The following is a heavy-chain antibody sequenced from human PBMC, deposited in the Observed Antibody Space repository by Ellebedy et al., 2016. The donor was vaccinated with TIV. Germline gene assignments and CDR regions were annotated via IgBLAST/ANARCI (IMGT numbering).Heavy chain of an antibody. D-gene: IGHD5-12*01. CDR1: GFTFSDYW. V-gene: IGHV5-51*01. Sequence: GGSLRLSCKASGFTFSDYWIGWVRQMPGQGLEWMGVIYPGDSDGRYSPSFQGQVTISADKSITTAYLQLRSLKASDTAMYYCARSFYGGYSLDVWGQGTTVTVSS. CDR3: ARSFYGGYSLDV. CDR2: IYPGDSDG. J-gene: IGHJ6*01.